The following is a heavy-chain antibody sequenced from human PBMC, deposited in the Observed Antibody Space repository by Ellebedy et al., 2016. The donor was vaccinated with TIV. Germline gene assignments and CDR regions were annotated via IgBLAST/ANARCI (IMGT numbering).Heavy chain of an antibody. CDR2: INHSGST. CDR1: GGSFSGYY. D-gene: IGHD2-2*01. J-gene: IGHJ3*02. V-gene: IGHV4-34*01. Sequence: MPGGSLRLSCAVYGGSFSGYYWSWIRQPPGKGLEWIGEINHSGSTNYNPSLKSRVTISVDTSKNQFSLKLSSVTAADTAVYYCASLGYCSSTSCYEDAFDIWGQGTMVTVSS. CDR3: ASLGYCSSTSCYEDAFDI.